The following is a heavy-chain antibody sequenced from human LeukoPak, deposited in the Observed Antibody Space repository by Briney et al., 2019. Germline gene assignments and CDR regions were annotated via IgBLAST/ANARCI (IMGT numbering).Heavy chain of an antibody. D-gene: IGHD6-6*01. CDR3: ARHGRSSSSAPDY. CDR1: GGSISSYY. CDR2: IYTSGST. J-gene: IGHJ4*02. Sequence: SETLSLTCAVSGGSISSYYWSWIRQPPGKGLEWIGYIYTSGSTNYNPSLKSRVTISLDTSKNQFSLKLSSVTAADTAVYYCARHGRSSSSAPDYWSQGTLVTVSS. V-gene: IGHV4-4*09.